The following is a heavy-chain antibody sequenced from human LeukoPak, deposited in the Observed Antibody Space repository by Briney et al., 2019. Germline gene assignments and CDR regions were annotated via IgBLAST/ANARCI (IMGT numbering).Heavy chain of an antibody. V-gene: IGHV4-39*01. CDR3: ASSLATVKFSSY. CDR1: GGSIGSSCYY. J-gene: IGHJ4*02. D-gene: IGHD5-12*01. Sequence: PSETLSLTCTVSGGSIGSSCYYWGWIRQPPGKGLEWIGTIFYSESTYSNPSLESRVTISVDTSKNQFSLKLSSVAAADTAVYYCASSLATVKFSSYWGQGTLVTVSS. CDR2: IFYSEST.